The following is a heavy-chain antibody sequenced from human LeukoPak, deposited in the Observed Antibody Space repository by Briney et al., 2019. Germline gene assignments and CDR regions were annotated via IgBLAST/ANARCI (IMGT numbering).Heavy chain of an antibody. CDR2: IHSSGYT. CDR1: GGSLISYY. J-gene: IGHJ5*02. V-gene: IGHV4-4*09. D-gene: IGHD1-26*01. CDR3: AQRQGPNRGSYDYFDP. Sequence: PSETLSLTCTVSGGSLISYYWSWIRQPPGQGLEWIAYIHSSGYTNYNPSLRSRVTISVDTSKNHFSLTVTSVTAADTAVYYCAQRQGPNRGSYDYFDPWGQGTLVTVSS.